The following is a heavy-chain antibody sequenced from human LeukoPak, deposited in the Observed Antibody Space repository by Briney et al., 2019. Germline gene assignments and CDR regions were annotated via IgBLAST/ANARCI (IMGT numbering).Heavy chain of an antibody. D-gene: IGHD6-13*01. CDR1: GYTFTSYD. V-gene: IGHV1-8*01. CDR3: ARAYSSSWYGRSGPYNWFDP. J-gene: IGHJ5*02. CDR2: MNPNSGNT. Sequence: ASVKVSCKASGYTFTSYDINWVRHATGQGLEWMGWMNPNSGNTGDAQKFQGRVNMTRNTSISTAYMELSSLRSEHPAVYYCARAYSSSWYGRSGPYNWFDPWGQGTLVTVSS.